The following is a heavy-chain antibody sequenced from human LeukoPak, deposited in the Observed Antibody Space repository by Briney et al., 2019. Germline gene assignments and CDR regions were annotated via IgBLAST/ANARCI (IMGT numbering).Heavy chain of an antibody. J-gene: IGHJ5*02. CDR1: GGSISSGSYY. D-gene: IGHD3-22*01. Sequence: PSETLSLTCTVSGGSISSGSYYWSWIPPPAGKGLEWIGRIYTNGSTDYNPSLKSRVTLSVDTSKNQFPLTLSSVTAADTAVYYCARDWGYYDGRGYHNWFDPWGQGTLVTVSS. CDR3: ARDWGYYDGRGYHNWFDP. V-gene: IGHV4-61*02. CDR2: IYTNGST.